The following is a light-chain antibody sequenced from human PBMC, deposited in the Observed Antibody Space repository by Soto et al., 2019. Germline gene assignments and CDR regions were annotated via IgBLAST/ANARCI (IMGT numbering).Light chain of an antibody. CDR3: QQSYSTPWT. V-gene: IGKV1-39*01. Sequence: DIQMTKSPYSLSASVGDRVTITCRASQSISSYLNWYQQKPGKAPKPLIYAASSLQSGVPSRFSGSGSGTDFTPTISSLQPEDFATYYCQQSYSTPWTFGQGTKVDIK. CDR2: AAS. CDR1: QSISSY. J-gene: IGKJ1*01.